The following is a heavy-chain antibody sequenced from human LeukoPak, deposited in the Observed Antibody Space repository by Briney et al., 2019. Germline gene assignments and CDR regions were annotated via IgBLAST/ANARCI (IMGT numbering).Heavy chain of an antibody. CDR2: IKQDGSEK. D-gene: IGHD3-22*01. J-gene: IGHJ4*02. CDR1: GFTLSSYW. V-gene: IGHV3-7*01. Sequence: PGGSLRLSCAASGFTLSSYWMSWVRQAPGKGPEWVANIKQDGSEKYYVDSVKGRFTISRDNAKNSLYLQMNNLRAEDTAVYYCAYLPRGYGDRWGQGTLVTVST. CDR3: AYLPRGYGDR.